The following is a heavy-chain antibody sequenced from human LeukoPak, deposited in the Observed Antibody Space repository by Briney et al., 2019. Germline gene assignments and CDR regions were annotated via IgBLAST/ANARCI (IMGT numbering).Heavy chain of an antibody. CDR2: ISAYNGNT. CDR1: GGTFSSYA. J-gene: IGHJ4*02. Sequence: APVKVSCKASGGTFSSYAISWVRQAPGQGLEWMAWISAYNGNTKYAQKFQGRVTMTTDTPTSTAYMELRSLRSDDTAVYYCARDPLRFGELLGYFDYWGQGTLVTVSS. V-gene: IGHV1-18*01. CDR3: ARDPLRFGELLGYFDY. D-gene: IGHD3-10*01.